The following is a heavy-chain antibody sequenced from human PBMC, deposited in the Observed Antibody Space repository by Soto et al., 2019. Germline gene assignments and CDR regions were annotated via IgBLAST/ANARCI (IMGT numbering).Heavy chain of an antibody. CDR3: AKDPRRYCISTSCYSYFDY. CDR1: GFTFSSYG. J-gene: IGHJ4*02. V-gene: IGHV3-30*18. Sequence: GGSLRLSCAASGFTFSSYGMHWVRQAPGKGLEWVAVISYDGSNKYYADSVKGRFTISRDNSKNTLYLQMNSLRAEDTAVYYCAKDPRRYCISTSCYSYFDYWGQGT. D-gene: IGHD2-2*02. CDR2: ISYDGSNK.